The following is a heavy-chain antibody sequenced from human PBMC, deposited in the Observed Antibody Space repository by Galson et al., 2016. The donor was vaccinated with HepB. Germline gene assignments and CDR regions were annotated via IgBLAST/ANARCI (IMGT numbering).Heavy chain of an antibody. CDR1: GYAFTTYV. CDR2: INPVAGGT. V-gene: IGHV1-46*01. D-gene: IGHD3-16*01. CDR3: ARVGQIRFPPKRLALMDV. Sequence: SVKVSCKASGYAFTTYVMHWVRQAPGQGLEWMGKINPVAGGTDYAQKFQGRVTMTRDRSTTTVYLELTGLRLEDTAVYFCARVGQIRFPPKRLALMDVWGQGTKVAVS. J-gene: IGHJ6*02.